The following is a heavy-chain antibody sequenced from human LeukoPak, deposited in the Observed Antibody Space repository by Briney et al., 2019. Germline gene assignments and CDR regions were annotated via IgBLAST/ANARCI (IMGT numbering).Heavy chain of an antibody. J-gene: IGHJ5*02. V-gene: IGHV4-59*12. CDR2: IYYSGSA. Sequence: SETLSLTCSVSGCSICSYYWRWIRQPPGQGLEWIGYIYYSGSANYNPFLKSRVTISVDTSKNQFSLKLSSVTATDTAVYYCARSGLVSTTVDWFDPWGQGTLVTVSS. CDR1: GCSICSYY. CDR3: ARSGLVSTTVDWFDP. D-gene: IGHD4-11*01.